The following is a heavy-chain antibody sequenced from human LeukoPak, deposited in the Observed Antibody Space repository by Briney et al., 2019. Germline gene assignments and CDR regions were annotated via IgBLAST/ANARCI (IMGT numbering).Heavy chain of an antibody. CDR1: GFTFSKYA. D-gene: IGHD2-2*01. J-gene: IGHJ3*02. V-gene: IGHV3-30*01. CDR2: ISYDGINQ. Sequence: SGGSLRLSCAASGFTFSKYAMHWVRQAPGKGLDWMAVISYDGINQYYPDSVKGRFTISRDNAKNTLSLQMNSLRAEDTAVYYCVREGFCSTTKCPRAFDIWGQGTMVTVSS. CDR3: VREGFCSTTKCPRAFDI.